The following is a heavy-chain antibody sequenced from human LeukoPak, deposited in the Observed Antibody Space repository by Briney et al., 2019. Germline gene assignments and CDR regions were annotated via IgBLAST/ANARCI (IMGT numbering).Heavy chain of an antibody. CDR3: TRGGSYPFDY. Sequence: GGSLRLSCAASGFTFSSSWMHWVRQAPGKGLVWVSRINGDGSSTSYADSVKGRFTISTDNAKNTLYLQMNSLRAEDTAVYYCTRGGSYPFDYWGQGTLVTVSS. CDR1: GFTFSSSW. CDR2: INGDGSST. V-gene: IGHV3-74*01. D-gene: IGHD1-26*01. J-gene: IGHJ4*02.